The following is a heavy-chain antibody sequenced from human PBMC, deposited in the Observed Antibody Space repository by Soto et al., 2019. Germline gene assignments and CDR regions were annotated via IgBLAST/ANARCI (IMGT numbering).Heavy chain of an antibody. CDR3: ARHSASWQWFDY. CDR2: IYYSGST. J-gene: IGHJ5*01. CDR1: GGSISSGGYY. V-gene: IGHV4-31*03. D-gene: IGHD1-26*01. Sequence: QVQLQESGPGLVKPSQTLSLTCSVSGGSISSGGYYWSWIRQHPEKGLEWIGYIYYSGSTNYNPSLKRRVIISVYTSSNRFSLDLRSVTAADTAIYYCARHSASWQWFDYWGQGTLVTVSS.